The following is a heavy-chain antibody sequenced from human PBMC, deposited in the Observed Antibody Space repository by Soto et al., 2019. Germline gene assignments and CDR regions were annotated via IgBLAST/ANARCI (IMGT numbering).Heavy chain of an antibody. D-gene: IGHD4-17*01. CDR3: ARDDYGGNSGYDY. J-gene: IGHJ4*02. CDR1: GVPFSSSA. Sequence: GWSLRLSCAASGVPFSSSAMHWVRQAPGKGLEWVAVISYDGSNKYYADSVKGRFTISRDNSKNTLYLQMNSLRAEDTAVYYCARDDYGGNSGYDYWGQGTLVTVSS. CDR2: ISYDGSNK. V-gene: IGHV3-30-3*01.